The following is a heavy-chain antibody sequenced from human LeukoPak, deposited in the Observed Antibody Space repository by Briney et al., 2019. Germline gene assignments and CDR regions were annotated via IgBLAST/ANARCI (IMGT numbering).Heavy chain of an antibody. J-gene: IGHJ1*01. CDR2: IRTLLGTA. Sequence: ASVKVSCKASGGTFNDCTVTWVRQAPGQGLEWMGEIRTLLGTAKYAQKFQDRVTISADESTSTAYMELSSLRSEGTAVYYCARDAHCSSTSCYPGDFQHWGQGTLVTVSS. V-gene: IGHV1-69*13. D-gene: IGHD2-2*01. CDR1: GGTFNDCT. CDR3: ARDAHCSSTSCYPGDFQH.